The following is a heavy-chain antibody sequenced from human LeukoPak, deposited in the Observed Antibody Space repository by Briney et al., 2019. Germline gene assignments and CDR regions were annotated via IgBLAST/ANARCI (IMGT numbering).Heavy chain of an antibody. D-gene: IGHD4-17*01. CDR3: ARVAGGDAYYFDY. Sequence: ASVKVSCKASGYTFTSYYMHWVRQAPGQGLEWMGIINPSGGSTSYAQKFQGRVAMTRDTSTTTVYMELSSLRSEDTAVYYCARVAGGDAYYFDYWAREPWSPSPQ. CDR2: INPSGGST. J-gene: IGHJ4*02. CDR1: GYTFTSYY. V-gene: IGHV1-46*01.